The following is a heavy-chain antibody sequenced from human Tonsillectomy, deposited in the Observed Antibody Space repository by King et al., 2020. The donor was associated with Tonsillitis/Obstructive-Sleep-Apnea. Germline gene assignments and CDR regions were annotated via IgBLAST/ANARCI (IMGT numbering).Heavy chain of an antibody. V-gene: IGHV3-23*04. CDR1: GFTFSTYA. D-gene: IGHD6-19*01. CDR2: ISGSNGVT. CDR3: AKDFAAVTGDPGS. J-gene: IGHJ5*02. Sequence: QLVQSGGGLVQPGGSLRLSCVASGFTFSTYAMTWVRQAPGKGPEWVSGISGSNGVTYYADSVNGRFTISRYNSKNTLYLQMNSLRADDTALYYCAKDFAAVTGDPGSWGQGTLVTVSS.